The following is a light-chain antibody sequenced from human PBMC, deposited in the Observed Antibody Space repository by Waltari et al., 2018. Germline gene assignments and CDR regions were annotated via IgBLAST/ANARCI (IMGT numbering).Light chain of an antibody. V-gene: IGKV2-30*02. CDR1: QSPVHSDGNTH. Sequence: QSPVHSDGNTHLNCCQQRPGPSPRLLISRVSNLDSGVPDRFSGSCSGTDFTLKISMVDADDVGVYYCMQCTHWPYTFGQGTKLDIK. CDR3: MQCTHWPYT. CDR2: RVS. J-gene: IGKJ2*01.